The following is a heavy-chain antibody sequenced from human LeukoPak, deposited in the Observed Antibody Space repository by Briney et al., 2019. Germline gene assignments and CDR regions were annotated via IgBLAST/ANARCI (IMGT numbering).Heavy chain of an antibody. D-gene: IGHD1-7*01. CDR2: IYYSGST. Sequence: PSETLSLTCTVSGGSISSSSYYWNWIRQPPGKGLEWIGYIYYSGSTNYNPSLKSRVTISVDTSKNQFSLKLNSVTAADTAVYYCARTPWNFLEEPFDCWGQGTLVTVSS. V-gene: IGHV4-61*01. CDR1: GGSISSSSYY. J-gene: IGHJ4*02. CDR3: ARTPWNFLEEPFDC.